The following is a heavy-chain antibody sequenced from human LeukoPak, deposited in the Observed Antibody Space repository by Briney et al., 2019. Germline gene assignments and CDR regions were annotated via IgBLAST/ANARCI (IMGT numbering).Heavy chain of an antibody. CDR3: AKSLGIAVDY. D-gene: IGHD6-13*01. J-gene: IGHJ4*02. CDR2: IRYDGSNK. CDR1: GFTFSSYG. Sequence: PGGSLRLSCAASGFTFSSYGMHWVRRAPGKGLEWVAFIRYDGSNKYYADSVKGRFTISGDNSKNTLYLQMNSLRAEDTAVYYCAKSLGIAVDYWGQGTLVTVSS. V-gene: IGHV3-30*02.